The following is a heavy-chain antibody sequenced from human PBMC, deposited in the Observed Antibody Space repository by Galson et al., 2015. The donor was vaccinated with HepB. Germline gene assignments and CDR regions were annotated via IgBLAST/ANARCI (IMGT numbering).Heavy chain of an antibody. CDR3: AKDGVPVVVPAAIATD. CDR2: ISYDGSNK. D-gene: IGHD2-2*02. Sequence: SLRLSCAASGFTFSSYGMHWVRQAPGKGLEWVAVISYDGSNKYYADSVKGRFTISRDNSKNTLYLQMNSLRAEDTAVYYCAKDGVPVVVPAAIATDWGQGTLVTVSS. V-gene: IGHV3-30*18. J-gene: IGHJ4*02. CDR1: GFTFSSYG.